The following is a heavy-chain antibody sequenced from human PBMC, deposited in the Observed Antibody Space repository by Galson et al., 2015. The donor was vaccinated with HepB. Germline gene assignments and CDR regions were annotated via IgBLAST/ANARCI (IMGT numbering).Heavy chain of an antibody. CDR2: ISYDGSNK. V-gene: IGHV3-30*04. D-gene: IGHD1-26*01. J-gene: IGHJ5*02. Sequence: SLRLSCAASGFTFSSYAMHWVRQAPGKGLEWVAVISYDGSNKYYADSVKGRFTISRDNSKNTLYLQMNSLRAEDTAVYYCARDWEGATYSGFDPWGQGTLVTVSS. CDR3: ARDWEGATYSGFDP. CDR1: GFTFSSYA.